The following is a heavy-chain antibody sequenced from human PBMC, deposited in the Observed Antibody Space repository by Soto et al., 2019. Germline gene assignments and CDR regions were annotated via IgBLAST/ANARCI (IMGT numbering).Heavy chain of an antibody. J-gene: IGHJ5*02. CDR1: GGSISTGDCY. CDR3: ARQRGIRSLTNGIDP. CDR2: IYYSGSN. V-gene: IGHV4-30-4*08. D-gene: IGHD3-3*01. Sequence: PSETLSLTCTVSGGSISTGDCYWSWIRQPQGKGLEWIGYIYYSGSNYYNPSLKSRVTISVDTSKNQFSLKLSSVTAADTAMYYCARQRGIRSLTNGIDPCGQGILVPVSS.